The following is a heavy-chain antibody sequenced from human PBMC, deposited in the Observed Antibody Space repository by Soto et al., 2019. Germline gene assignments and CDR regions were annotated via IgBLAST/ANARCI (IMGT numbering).Heavy chain of an antibody. V-gene: IGHV4-39*01. D-gene: IGHD2-2*01. CDR2: IYYSGST. CDR1: GGSISSSSYY. CDR3: ARHPARDMYYFDY. J-gene: IGHJ4*02. Sequence: SETLSLTCTVSGGSISSSSYYWGWIRQPPGKGLEWIGSIYYSGSTYYNPSLKSRVTISVDTSKNQFSLKLSSVTAADTAVYYCARHPARDMYYFDYWGQGTLVTVSS.